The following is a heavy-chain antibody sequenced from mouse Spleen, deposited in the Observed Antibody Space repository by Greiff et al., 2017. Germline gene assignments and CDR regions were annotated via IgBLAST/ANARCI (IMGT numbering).Heavy chain of an antibody. CDR3: ARNYRYDRDYAY. J-gene: IGHJ3*01. V-gene: IGHV1-50*01. CDR1: GYTFTSYW. Sequence: VQLQQSGAELVKPGASVKLSCKASGYTFTSYWMQWVKQRPGQGLEWIGEIDPSDSYTNYNQKFKGKATLTVDTSSSTAYMQLSSLTSEDSAVYYCARNYRYDRDYAYWGQGTLVTVSA. CDR2: IDPSDSYT. D-gene: IGHD2-14*01.